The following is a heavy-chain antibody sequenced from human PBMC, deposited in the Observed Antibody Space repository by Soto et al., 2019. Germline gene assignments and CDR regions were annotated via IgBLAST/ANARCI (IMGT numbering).Heavy chain of an antibody. CDR1: GDTFTKYA. CDR2: IVPVFGRV. D-gene: IGHD3-10*01. J-gene: IGHJ4*02. Sequence: QVHLVQSGAEVRKPGSSVRVSCKASGDTFTKYAISWLRQAPGQGLEWMGGIVPVFGRVTYAQRFQDRVSIIADKSTATSYLELTSLTADDTAVYYCAGGASGSTWDDFDYWGQGTLVTVSS. V-gene: IGHV1-69*06. CDR3: AGGASGSTWDDFDY.